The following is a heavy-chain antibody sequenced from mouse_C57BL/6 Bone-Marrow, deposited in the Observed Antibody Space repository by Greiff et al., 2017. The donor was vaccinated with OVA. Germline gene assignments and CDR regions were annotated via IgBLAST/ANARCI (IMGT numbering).Heavy chain of an antibody. CDR3: ARGRSTMVTTEAWFAY. J-gene: IGHJ3*01. V-gene: IGHV1-53*01. D-gene: IGHD2-2*01. CDR2: INPSNGGT. Sequence: QVQLQQPGTELVKPGASVKLSCKASGYTFTSYWMHWVKQRPGQGLEWIGNINPSNGGTNYNEQFKSKATLTVDQSSSTAYMQLSSLTSEDAAVYYCARGRSTMVTTEAWFAYWGQGTLVTVSA. CDR1: GYTFTSYW.